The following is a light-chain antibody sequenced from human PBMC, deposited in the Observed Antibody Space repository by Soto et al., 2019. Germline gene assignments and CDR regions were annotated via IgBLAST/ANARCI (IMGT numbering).Light chain of an antibody. CDR3: QKYGSAFT. CDR2: AAS. CDR1: QSVSSNY. J-gene: IGKJ3*01. Sequence: EIVLTQSPGTLSLSPGERGTLSCRASQSVSSNYLAWYQHKPGQGPRLLIYAASSRATGIPDRFSGSGSGTDFTLTISRLEPEDFALYYCQKYGSAFTFGPGTKVDIK. V-gene: IGKV3-20*01.